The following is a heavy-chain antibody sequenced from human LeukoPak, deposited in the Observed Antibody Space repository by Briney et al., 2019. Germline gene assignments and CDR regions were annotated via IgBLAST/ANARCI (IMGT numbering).Heavy chain of an antibody. CDR1: GFTFSNFW. CDR2: IKEDGSEK. V-gene: IGHV3-7*04. D-gene: IGHD7-27*01. J-gene: IGHJ3*02. CDR3: ARDNELGHHVFDI. Sequence: PGGSLTLSCAASGFTFSNFWMTWVRQAPGKGLEWVANIKEDGSEKNYADSVKGRSTISRDNAENSLYLQMNSLRVEDTAVYYCARDNELGHHVFDIWGQGIMVTVSS.